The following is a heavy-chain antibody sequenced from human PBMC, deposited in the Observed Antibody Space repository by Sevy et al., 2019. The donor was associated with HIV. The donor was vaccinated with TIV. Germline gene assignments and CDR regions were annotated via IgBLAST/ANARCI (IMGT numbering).Heavy chain of an antibody. Sequence: ASVKVSCKTSGGTLSRYAISWVRQAPGQGLEWMGWIVPVFVTPNYAQKFQGRVNITADESTNTAYMELTSLRSEDTAVYYCARGTSGYDFGDYYYYMDVWGKGTTVTVSS. D-gene: IGHD5-12*01. J-gene: IGHJ6*03. CDR1: GGTLSRYA. CDR3: ARGTSGYDFGDYYYYMDV. CDR2: IVPVFVTP. V-gene: IGHV1-69*13.